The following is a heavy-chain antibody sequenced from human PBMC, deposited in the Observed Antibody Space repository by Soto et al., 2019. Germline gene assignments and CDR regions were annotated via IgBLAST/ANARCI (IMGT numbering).Heavy chain of an antibody. CDR3: TRLGPGDYFFVDP. V-gene: IGHV3-74*01. CDR2: ASPDGTST. D-gene: IGHD4-17*01. CDR1: GFTFRSFW. Sequence: PGGSLRLSCAASGFTFRSFWMHWVRQAPGKGLVWVSRASPDGTSTTYADSVKGRFTISRDNARNTLYMQMNGLRAEDTAVYYCTRLGPGDYFFVDPWGQGALVTVSS. J-gene: IGHJ5*02.